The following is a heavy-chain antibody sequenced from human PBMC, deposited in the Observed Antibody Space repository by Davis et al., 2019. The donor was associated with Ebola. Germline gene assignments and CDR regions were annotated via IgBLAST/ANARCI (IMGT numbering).Heavy chain of an antibody. V-gene: IGHV3-23*01. CDR1: GFTFSNYA. CDR2: FGTSGDT. J-gene: IGHJ3*02. D-gene: IGHD1-26*01. CDR3: AKDTSNIWFDI. Sequence: GESLKISCAASGFTFSNYAMSWVRQAPGKGLEWVSTFGTSGDTYYADSVKGRFTISRDNSKNTLYLQMNGLRVDDTAIYYCAKDTSNIWFDIWGQGTMVTVSS.